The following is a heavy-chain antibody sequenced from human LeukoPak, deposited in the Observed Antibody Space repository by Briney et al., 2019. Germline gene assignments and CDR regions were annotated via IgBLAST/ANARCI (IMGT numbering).Heavy chain of an antibody. Sequence: PSETLSLTCAVYGGSFRVYYWSWIRQPPGKGLEWIGEINHCGSTNYNPSLKSRVTISIDTSKNQFSLEMSSVTAADTAVYYCARGRGARSSRWYNWFDPWGQGTLVTVSS. CDR1: GGSFRVYY. D-gene: IGHD6-13*01. J-gene: IGHJ5*02. V-gene: IGHV4-34*01. CDR3: ARGRGARSSRWYNWFDP. CDR2: INHCGST.